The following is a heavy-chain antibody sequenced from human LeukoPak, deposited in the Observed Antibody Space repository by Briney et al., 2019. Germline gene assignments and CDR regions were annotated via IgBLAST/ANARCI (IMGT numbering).Heavy chain of an antibody. CDR3: ATGTRAVSGIVNS. CDR2: IYYSGST. J-gene: IGHJ4*02. CDR1: GGSISSYY. V-gene: IGHV4-59*01. Sequence: SETLSLTCTVSGGSISSYYWSWIRQPPGKGLECIGYIYYSGSTNYNPSLKSRVTISVDTSKNQFSLKLTSVTAADTAVYYCATGTRAVSGIVNSWGQGTLVIVSS. D-gene: IGHD6-19*01.